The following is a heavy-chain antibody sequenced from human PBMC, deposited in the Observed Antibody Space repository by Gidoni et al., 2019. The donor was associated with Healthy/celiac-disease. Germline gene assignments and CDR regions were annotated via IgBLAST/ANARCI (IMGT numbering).Heavy chain of an antibody. CDR1: GFTLSSYA. D-gene: IGHD3-9*01. J-gene: IGHJ4*02. CDR3: AKSGVRYFDWLPYY. V-gene: IGHV3-23*01. Sequence: EVQLLESGGGLVQPGGSLRLSCAASGFTLSSYAMSWVRQAPGKGLEWVSAISGSGGSTYYADSVKGRFTISRDNSKNTLYLQMNSLRAEDTAVYYCAKSGVRYFDWLPYYWGQGTLVTVSS. CDR2: ISGSGGST.